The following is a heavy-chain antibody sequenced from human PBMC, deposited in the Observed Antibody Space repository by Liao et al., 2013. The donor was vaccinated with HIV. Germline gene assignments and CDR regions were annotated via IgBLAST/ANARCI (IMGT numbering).Heavy chain of an antibody. CDR3: ARGRYSSTWTSFDF. V-gene: IGHV4-39*07. D-gene: IGHD6-13*01. CDR2: MSYRGST. Sequence: QLQLQESGPGLVKPSETLSLTCTVSGGSSSSRSSYWGWIRQPPGKGLEWIGSMSYRGSTYYNPSLKSRVTISVDTSKNQFSLKLTSVTAADTAVYFCARGRYSSTWTSFDFWGQGTLVTVSS. CDR1: GGSSSSRSSY. J-gene: IGHJ4*02.